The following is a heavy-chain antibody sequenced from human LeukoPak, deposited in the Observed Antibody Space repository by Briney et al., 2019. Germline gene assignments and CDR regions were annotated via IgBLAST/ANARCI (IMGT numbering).Heavy chain of an antibody. V-gene: IGHV3-9*01. D-gene: IGHD3-10*01. CDR2: ISWNSGSI. CDR3: ARFGRDAFDI. CDR1: GFTFDDYA. Sequence: GRSLRLSCAASGFTFDDYAMHWVRQAPGKGLEWVSGISWNSGSIGYADSVKGRFTISRDNAKNSLYLQMNSLRAEDTALYYSARFGRDAFDIWGQGTMVTVSS. J-gene: IGHJ3*02.